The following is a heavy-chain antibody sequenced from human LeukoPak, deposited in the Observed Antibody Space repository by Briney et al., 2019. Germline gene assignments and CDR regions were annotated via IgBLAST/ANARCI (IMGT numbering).Heavy chain of an antibody. CDR3: ARVFLTGYYAFDY. CDR2: IYHSGST. D-gene: IGHD3-9*01. J-gene: IGHJ4*02. V-gene: IGHV4-30-2*01. Sequence: SETLSLTCAVSGGSISSGGYSWSWIRQPPGKGLEWIGYIYHSGSTYYNPSLKSRVTISVDRSKNQFSLKLSSVTAADTAVYYCARVFLTGYYAFDYWGQGTLVTVSS. CDR1: GGSISSGGYS.